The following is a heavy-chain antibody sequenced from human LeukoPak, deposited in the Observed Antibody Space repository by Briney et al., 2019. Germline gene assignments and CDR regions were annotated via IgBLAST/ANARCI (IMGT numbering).Heavy chain of an antibody. CDR2: ISGSGGST. CDR1: GFSFSNYA. Sequence: GGSLRLSCAASGFSFSNYAINWVRQAPGKGLEWVSAISGSGGSTYYADSVKGRFTISRDNSKNTLYLQMNSLRAEDTAVYYCAREEALAAAGDDAFDIWGQGTMVTVSS. D-gene: IGHD6-13*01. CDR3: AREEALAAAGDDAFDI. V-gene: IGHV3-23*01. J-gene: IGHJ3*02.